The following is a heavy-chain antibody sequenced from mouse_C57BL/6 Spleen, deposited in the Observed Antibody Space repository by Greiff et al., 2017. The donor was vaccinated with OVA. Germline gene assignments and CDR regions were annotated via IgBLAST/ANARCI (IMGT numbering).Heavy chain of an antibody. Sequence: QVQLQQPGAELVKPGASVKLSCKASGYTFTSYWMHWVKQRPGQGLEWIGMIHPNSGSTNYNEKFKSKATLTVDKSSSTAYMQLSSLTSEDSAVYYWARICPRSYFDYWGQGTTLTVSS. D-gene: IGHD6-5*01. CDR3: ARICPRSYFDY. CDR1: GYTFTSYW. V-gene: IGHV1-64*01. J-gene: IGHJ2*01. CDR2: IHPNSGST.